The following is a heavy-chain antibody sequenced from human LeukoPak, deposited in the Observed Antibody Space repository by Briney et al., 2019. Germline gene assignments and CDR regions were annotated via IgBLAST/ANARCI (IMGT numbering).Heavy chain of an antibody. D-gene: IGHD5-18*01. CDR2: IRYDGSNK. V-gene: IGHV3-30*02. CDR3: AKDPHGSYGPRYFFDS. J-gene: IGHJ4*02. CDR1: GFTFSSYG. Sequence: TGGSLRLSCAASGFTFSSYGMHWVRQAPGKGPEWVAFIRYDGSNKYYADSVKGRFTISRDNSKNTLYLQMNSLRAEDTALYYCAKDPHGSYGPRYFFDSWGQGTLVTVSS.